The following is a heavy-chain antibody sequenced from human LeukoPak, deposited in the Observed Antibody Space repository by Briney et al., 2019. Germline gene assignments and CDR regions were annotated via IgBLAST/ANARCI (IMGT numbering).Heavy chain of an antibody. CDR2: IYYSGST. J-gene: IGHJ4*02. V-gene: IGHV4-39*01. D-gene: IGHD6-19*01. Sequence: SETLSLTRTVSGGSLSSSSYYWGWIRQPPGKGLEWIGSIYYSGSTYYNPSLKSRVTISVDTSKNQFSLKLSSVTAADTAVYYCARTEISGWLDYWGQGTLVTVSS. CDR1: GGSLSSSSYY. CDR3: ARTEISGWLDY.